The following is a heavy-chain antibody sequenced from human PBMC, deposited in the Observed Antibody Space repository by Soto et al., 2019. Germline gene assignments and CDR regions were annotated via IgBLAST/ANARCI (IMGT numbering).Heavy chain of an antibody. CDR3: ASVSVVPAAMTGDYYYYYMDV. CDR1: GGSISSYY. D-gene: IGHD2-2*01. Sequence: PSETLSLTCTVSGGSISSYYWSWIRQPPGKGLEWIGYIYYSGSTNYNPSLKSRVTISVDTSKNQFSLKLSSVTAADTAVYYCASVSVVPAAMTGDYYYYYMDVWGKGTTVTVSS. V-gene: IGHV4-59*08. CDR2: IYYSGST. J-gene: IGHJ6*03.